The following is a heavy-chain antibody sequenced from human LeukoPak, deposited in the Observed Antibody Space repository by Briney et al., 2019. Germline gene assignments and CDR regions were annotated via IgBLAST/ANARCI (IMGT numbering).Heavy chain of an antibody. CDR1: GYSFTKYY. D-gene: IGHD1-1*01. Sequence: GASVKVSCKATGYSFTKYYMHWVRQAPGQGLEWMGVIDPSGGSTHYAQRFQGRVTVTSDMSTSTVYVELSSLTSDDTAVYYCARGGLYPTTNWFDPWGQGTLVTVSS. CDR3: ARGGLYPTTNWFDP. J-gene: IGHJ5*02. V-gene: IGHV1-46*01. CDR2: IDPSGGST.